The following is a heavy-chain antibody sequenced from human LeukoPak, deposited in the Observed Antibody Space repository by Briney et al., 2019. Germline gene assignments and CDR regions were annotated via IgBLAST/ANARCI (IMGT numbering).Heavy chain of an antibody. D-gene: IGHD2-2*01. V-gene: IGHV3-53*01. CDR1: GFTVSSNY. CDR2: IYSGGST. J-gene: IGHJ4*02. CDR3: ARTVGAQLGIDY. Sequence: PGGSLGLSCAASGFTVSSNYMSWVRQAPGKGLEWVSVIYSGGSTYYADSVKGRFTISRDNSKNTLYLQMNSLRAEDTAVYYCARTVGAQLGIDYWGQGTLVTVSS.